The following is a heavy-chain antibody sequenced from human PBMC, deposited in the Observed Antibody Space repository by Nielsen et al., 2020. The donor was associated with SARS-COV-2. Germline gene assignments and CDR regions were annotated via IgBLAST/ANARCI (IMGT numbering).Heavy chain of an antibody. J-gene: IGHJ6*03. D-gene: IGHD4-17*01. CDR1: GGSFRGYY. Sequence: SCAVYGGSFRGYYWSWIRQPPGKGLEWIGEINHSGTTNYNPSLKSRVTISVDTSKNQFSLKLSSVTAADTAVYYCARRPTVYYYYYMDVWGKGTTVTVSS. V-gene: IGHV4-34*01. CDR3: ARRPTVYYYYYMDV. CDR2: INHSGTT.